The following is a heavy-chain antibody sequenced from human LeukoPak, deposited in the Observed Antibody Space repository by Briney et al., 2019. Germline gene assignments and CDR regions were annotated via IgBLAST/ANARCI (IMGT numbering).Heavy chain of an antibody. CDR1: GFAFSSYA. CDR2: ISGSGGST. D-gene: IGHD3-22*01. Sequence: PGGSLRLSCAASGFAFSSYAMSWVRQAPGKGLEWVSAISGSGGSTYYADSVKGRFTISRDNSKNTLYLQMNSLRAEDTAVYYCAKGLYYDSSGYDAGDYFDYWGQGTLVTVSS. CDR3: AKGLYYDSSGYDAGDYFDY. J-gene: IGHJ4*02. V-gene: IGHV3-23*01.